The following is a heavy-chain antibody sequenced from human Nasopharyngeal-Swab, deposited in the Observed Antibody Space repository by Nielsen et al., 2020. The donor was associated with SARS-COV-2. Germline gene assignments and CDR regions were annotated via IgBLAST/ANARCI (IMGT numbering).Heavy chain of an antibody. Sequence: GGSLRLSCAVSGLTFSSYAMSWVRQAPGKGLEWVSAISGSGGSTYYADSVKGRFTISRDNSKNTLYLQMNSLRAEDTAVYYCAKGGSAEWLAFSYYGMDVWGQGTTVTVSS. J-gene: IGHJ6*02. V-gene: IGHV3-23*01. D-gene: IGHD6-19*01. CDR3: AKGGSAEWLAFSYYGMDV. CDR2: ISGSGGST. CDR1: GLTFSSYA.